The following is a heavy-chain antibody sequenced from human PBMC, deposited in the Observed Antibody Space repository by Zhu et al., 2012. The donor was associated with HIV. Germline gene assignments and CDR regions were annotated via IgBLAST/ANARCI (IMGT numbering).Heavy chain of an antibody. Sequence: QVQLQESGPGLVKPSQTLSLTCTVSGGSISSGDYYWSWIRQPPGKGLEWIGYIYYSGSTYYNPSLKSRVTISVDTSKNQFSLKLSSVTAADTAVYYCARDLRIVGXTTFPEYWGQGTLVTVSS. J-gene: IGHJ4*02. V-gene: IGHV4-30-4*08. CDR3: ARDLRIVGXTTFPEY. CDR1: GGSISSGDYY. CDR2: IYYSGST. D-gene: IGHD1-26*01.